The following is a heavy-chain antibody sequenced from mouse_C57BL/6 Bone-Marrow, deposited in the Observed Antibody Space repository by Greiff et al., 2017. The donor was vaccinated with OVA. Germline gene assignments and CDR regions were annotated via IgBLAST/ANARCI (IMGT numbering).Heavy chain of an antibody. V-gene: IGHV1-19*01. Sequence: EVQLQQSGPVLVKPGASVKMSCKASGYTFTDYYMNWVKQSHGKSLEWIGVINPYNGGTSYNQKFKGKATLTVDKSSSTAYMELNSLTSEDSAVYYCPLAYLYAMDYWGQGTSVTVSS. J-gene: IGHJ4*01. CDR2: INPYNGGT. CDR3: PLAYLYAMDY. CDR1: GYTFTDYY. D-gene: IGHD5-5*01.